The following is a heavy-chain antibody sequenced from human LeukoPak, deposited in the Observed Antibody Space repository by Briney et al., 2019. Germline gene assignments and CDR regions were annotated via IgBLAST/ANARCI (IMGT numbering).Heavy chain of an antibody. Sequence: GGSLRLSCAASTFTFSSYAMHWVRQAPGKGLEWVAVISYDGSNKYYADSLKGRFTISRDNSKNTMYLQMNSLRAEDTAVYYCARVVRTYYYYGMDVWGQGTSVTASS. CDR1: TFTFSSYA. J-gene: IGHJ6*02. CDR2: ISYDGSNK. D-gene: IGHD6-13*01. V-gene: IGHV3-30*04. CDR3: ARVVRTYYYYGMDV.